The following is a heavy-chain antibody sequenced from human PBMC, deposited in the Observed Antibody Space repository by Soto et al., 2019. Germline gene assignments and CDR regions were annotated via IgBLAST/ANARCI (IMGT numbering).Heavy chain of an antibody. Sequence: QITLKESGPPLVDPTQTLTLTCTFSGFSLTTRQVGVGWIRQPPGQALEWLAVIYWDNDKRYSPSLGRRLTITKDTSKNQVVLTMTNMDPMDTATYYCAHLMITYGGVIADDAFDVWGQGTMVTVSS. D-gene: IGHD3-16*02. J-gene: IGHJ3*01. V-gene: IGHV2-5*02. CDR1: GFSLTTRQVG. CDR3: AHLMITYGGVIADDAFDV. CDR2: IYWDNDK.